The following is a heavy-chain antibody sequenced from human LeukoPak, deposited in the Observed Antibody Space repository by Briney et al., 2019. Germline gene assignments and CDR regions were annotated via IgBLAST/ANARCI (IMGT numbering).Heavy chain of an antibody. V-gene: IGHV3-7*01. CDR3: GADCSSTSCSGDY. Sequence: PGGSLRLSCAASGFTFSSYWMSWVRQAPGKGLEWVANIKQDGSEKYYVDSVKGRFTISRDNAKNSLHLQMNSLRAEDTAVYYCGADCSSTSCSGDYWGQGTLVTVSS. CDR2: IKQDGSEK. D-gene: IGHD2-2*01. J-gene: IGHJ4*02. CDR1: GFTFSSYW.